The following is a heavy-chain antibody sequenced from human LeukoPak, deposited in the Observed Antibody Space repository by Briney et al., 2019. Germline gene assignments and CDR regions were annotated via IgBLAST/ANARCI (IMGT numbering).Heavy chain of an antibody. J-gene: IGHJ4*02. D-gene: IGHD3-22*01. V-gene: IGHV4-34*01. Sequence: SETPSLTCAVYGGSFSGYYWSWIRQPPGKGLEWIGEINHSGSTNYNPSLKSRVTISVDTSKNQFSLKLSSVTAADTAVYYCARLPYYDSSGYRFDYWGQGTLVTVSS. CDR1: GGSFSGYY. CDR3: ARLPYYDSSGYRFDY. CDR2: INHSGST.